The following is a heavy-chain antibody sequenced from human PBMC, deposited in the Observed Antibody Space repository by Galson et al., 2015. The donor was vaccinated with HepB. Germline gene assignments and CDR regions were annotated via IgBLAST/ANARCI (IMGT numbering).Heavy chain of an antibody. Sequence: SVKVSCKASGYTFSSYGISWVRQAPGQGLEWMGWISGYSGNTNYAQKFQGRVTMTADTSTSTAYMKLRSLRPDDSAVYYCARTTESSISWYERASLWGYFDYWGQGTLVTVSS. CDR1: GYTFSSYG. J-gene: IGHJ4*02. D-gene: IGHD6-13*01. CDR3: ARTTESSISWYERASLWGYFDY. V-gene: IGHV1-18*04. CDR2: ISGYSGNT.